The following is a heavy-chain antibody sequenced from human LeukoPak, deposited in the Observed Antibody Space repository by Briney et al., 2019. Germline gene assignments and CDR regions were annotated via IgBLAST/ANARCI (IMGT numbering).Heavy chain of an antibody. J-gene: IGHJ6*02. CDR2: ISGSGGST. V-gene: IGHV3-23*01. Sequence: GGSLRLSCAASGFTVSSHYMSWVRQAPGKGLEWVSAISGSGGSTYYADSVKGRFTISRDNSKNTLYLQMNSLRAEDTAVYYCASYYYGMDVWGQGTTVTVSS. CDR1: GFTVSSHY. CDR3: ASYYYGMDV.